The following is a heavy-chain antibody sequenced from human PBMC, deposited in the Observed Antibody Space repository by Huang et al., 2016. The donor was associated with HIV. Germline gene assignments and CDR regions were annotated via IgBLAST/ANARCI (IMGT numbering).Heavy chain of an antibody. Sequence: QVQLVESGGGVVQPGTSLRLSCAASGFIFSNFGMHWVRQAPGKGLEWMAVISYDGRSDRYSDSVKGRFTISRDNEKNTLSLEMNRLRHDDTAVYYCAKESRWFSDFDQWGQGTLVTVSS. D-gene: IGHD2-15*01. J-gene: IGHJ5*02. CDR1: GFIFSNFG. V-gene: IGHV3-30*18. CDR3: AKESRWFSDFDQ. CDR2: ISYDGRSD.